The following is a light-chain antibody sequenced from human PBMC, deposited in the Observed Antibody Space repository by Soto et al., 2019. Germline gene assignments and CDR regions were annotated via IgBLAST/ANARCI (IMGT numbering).Light chain of an antibody. Sequence: QSALTQPRSVSGSPGQSVTISCTGTSSDVGGYNFVSWYQHHPGKAPKLMIYNVIQRPSGVPDRFSASKSGNTASLTISGLQAEDGDDYYCCSYAGSYTYVFGTGTKLTVL. CDR2: NVI. V-gene: IGLV2-11*01. J-gene: IGLJ1*01. CDR3: CSYAGSYTYV. CDR1: SSDVGGYNF.